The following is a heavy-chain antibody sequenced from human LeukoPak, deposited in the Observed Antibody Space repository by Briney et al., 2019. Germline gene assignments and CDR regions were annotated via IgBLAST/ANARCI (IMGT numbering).Heavy chain of an antibody. CDR2: INEDGSVK. V-gene: IGHV3-7*03. D-gene: IGHD5-12*01. CDR1: GFTFSRHW. J-gene: IGHJ4*02. Sequence: GGSLRLSCAASGFTFSRHWMDWDRQAPGKGLEWVANINEDGSVKQYVDSVKGRFTISRDNAKNSLYLQMNSLRAEDTALYYCAKAPLSGWLRFSFDYWGQGTLVTVSS. CDR3: AKAPLSGWLRFSFDY.